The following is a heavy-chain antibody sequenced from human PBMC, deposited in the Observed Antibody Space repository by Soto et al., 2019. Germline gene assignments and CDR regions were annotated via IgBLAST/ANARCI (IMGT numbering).Heavy chain of an antibody. D-gene: IGHD3-16*01. V-gene: IGHV3-53*01. CDR1: EFTVSSNY. Sequence: EVQLVESGGGLIQPGGSLRLSCAASEFTVSSNYMSWVRQAPGKGLEWVSVIYSGGSTYYADSVKGRFTISRDNSKNTLYLQMSSLRAEDTAVYYGARDGVPTAPGFDSWGHGALVTVSS. CDR3: ARDGVPTAPGFDS. J-gene: IGHJ4*01. CDR2: IYSGGST.